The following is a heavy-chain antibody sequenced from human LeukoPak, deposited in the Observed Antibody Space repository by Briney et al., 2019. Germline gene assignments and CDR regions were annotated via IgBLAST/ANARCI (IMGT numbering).Heavy chain of an antibody. J-gene: IGHJ4*02. CDR3: AKDARKGTVTTRFFDY. D-gene: IGHD4-17*01. V-gene: IGHV3-30*02. CDR1: GFTFSSYG. CDR2: IRYDGSNK. Sequence: GGSLRLSCAASGFTFSSYGMHWVRQAPGKGLEWVAFIRYDGSNKYYADSVKGRFTISRDNSKNTLYLQMNSLRAEDTAVYYCAKDARKGTVTTRFFDYWGQGTLVTVSS.